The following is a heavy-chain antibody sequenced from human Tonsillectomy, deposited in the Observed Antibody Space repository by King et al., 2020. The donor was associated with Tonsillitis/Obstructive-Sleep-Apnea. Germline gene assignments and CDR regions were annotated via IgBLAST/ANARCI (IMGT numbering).Heavy chain of an antibody. CDR3: AKTLQGGSSSLDY. Sequence: VQLVESGGGLVKPGGSLRLSCAASGFTFSSYSMNWVRQAPGKGLEWVSSISSNGNYIYYADSVKDRFTISRDNAKNSLYLQMNSLRAEDTAVYYCAKTLQGGSSSLDYWGQRTLVTVSS. J-gene: IGHJ4*02. V-gene: IGHV3-21*01. CDR2: ISSNGNYI. CDR1: GFTFSSYS. D-gene: IGHD6-6*01.